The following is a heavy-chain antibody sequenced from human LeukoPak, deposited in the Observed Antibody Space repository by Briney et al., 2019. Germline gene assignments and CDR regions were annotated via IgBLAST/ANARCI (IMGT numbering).Heavy chain of an antibody. CDR1: GYTFTSYG. J-gene: IGHJ5*02. D-gene: IGHD5-24*01. CDR3: ARQTSGGYTVFSGKPRGHWFDP. CDR2: IIPIFGTT. Sequence: SVKVSCKASGYTFTSYGISWVRQAPGQGLEWMGGIIPIFGTTNYAQKFQGRVTITADDSTSTAYMDLSSLTSEDTAVYYCARQTSGGYTVFSGKPRGHWFDPWGQGTLVTVSS. V-gene: IGHV1-69*13.